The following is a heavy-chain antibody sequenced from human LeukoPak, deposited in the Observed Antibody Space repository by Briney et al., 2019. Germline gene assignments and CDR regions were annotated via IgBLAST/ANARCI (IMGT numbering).Heavy chain of an antibody. J-gene: IGHJ3*01. D-gene: IGHD3-10*02. V-gene: IGHV3-30*18. CDR2: ISYDGSNK. CDR1: GFTFSSYA. Sequence: GGTLRLSCAASGFTFSSYAMHWVRQAPGKGLEWVAVISYDGSNKYYADSVKGRFTISRDNSKNTLYLQMNSLRAEDTAVYYCAKFFTGEYVRAFDVWGQGTMVTVSS. CDR3: AKFFTGEYVRAFDV.